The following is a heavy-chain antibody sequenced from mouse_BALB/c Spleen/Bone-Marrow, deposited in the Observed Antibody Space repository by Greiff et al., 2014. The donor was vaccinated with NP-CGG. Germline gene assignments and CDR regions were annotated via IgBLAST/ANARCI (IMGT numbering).Heavy chain of an antibody. D-gene: IGHD1-1*01. J-gene: IGHJ3*01. V-gene: IGHV14-3*02. Sequence: VQLKESGAELVKPGASVKLSCTASGFNIKDTYMHWVKQRPEQGLEWIGRIDPANGNIKYDPKFQGKATITADTSSNTAYLQLSSFSSEDTAVYYCAPYYYGRGFANWGQGTLVTVSA. CDR2: IDPANGNI. CDR1: GFNIKDTY. CDR3: APYYYGRGFAN.